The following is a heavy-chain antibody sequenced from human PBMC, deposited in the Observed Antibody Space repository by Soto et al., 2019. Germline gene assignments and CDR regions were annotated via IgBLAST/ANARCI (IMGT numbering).Heavy chain of an antibody. Sequence: PGESLKISCKGSGYSFTSYWIGWVRQTPGKGLEWMGIIYPGDSDTRYSPSFQGQVTISADKSISTAYLQWSSLKASDTAMYYCAGTTMVRGVMNYYYYYGMDVWGQGTTVTVSS. CDR2: IYPGDSDT. J-gene: IGHJ6*02. V-gene: IGHV5-51*01. D-gene: IGHD3-10*01. CDR1: GYSFTSYW. CDR3: AGTTMVRGVMNYYYYYGMDV.